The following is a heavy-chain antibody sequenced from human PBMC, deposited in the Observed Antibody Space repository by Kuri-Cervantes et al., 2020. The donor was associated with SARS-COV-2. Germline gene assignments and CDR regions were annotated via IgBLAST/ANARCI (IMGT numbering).Heavy chain of an antibody. CDR1: GYSFTTYW. V-gene: IGHV5-51*01. D-gene: IGHD1-26*01. CDR2: IYPGDSDT. CDR3: ARRRSGSARHFDY. J-gene: IGHJ4*02. Sequence: KVSCKASGYSFTTYWIGWVRQMPGKGLEWMGIIYPGDSDTTYSPSFQGQVTISADKSISTAYLQWSSLKASDTAMYYCARRRSGSARHFDYWGQGTLVTVSS.